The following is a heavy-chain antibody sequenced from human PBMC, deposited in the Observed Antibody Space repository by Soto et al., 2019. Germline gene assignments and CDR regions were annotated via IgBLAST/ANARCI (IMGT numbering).Heavy chain of an antibody. CDR2: IYSGGST. CDR1: GFTVSSNY. D-gene: IGHD3-3*01. Sequence: GGSLRLSCAASGFTVSSNYMSWVRQAPGKGLEWVSVIYSGGSTYYADSVKGRFTISRHNSKNTLYLQMNSLRAEDTAVYYCARLNTIFGVVTHFDYWGQGTLVTVS. CDR3: ARLNTIFGVVTHFDY. V-gene: IGHV3-53*04. J-gene: IGHJ4*02.